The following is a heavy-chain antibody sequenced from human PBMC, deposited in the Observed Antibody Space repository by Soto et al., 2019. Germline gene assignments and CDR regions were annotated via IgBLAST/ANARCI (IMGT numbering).Heavy chain of an antibody. CDR1: GFTFSRYS. CDR3: ARVAY. Sequence: GGSLRLSGVASGFTFSRYSIILFRQALGKGLEWVASISSGGNTKSYANSVKGRFTISRDNAKNSLYLEMNSLRPEDTAVYYCARVAYWGQGTLVTVSS. J-gene: IGHJ4*02. V-gene: IGHV3-21*06. CDR2: ISSGGNTK.